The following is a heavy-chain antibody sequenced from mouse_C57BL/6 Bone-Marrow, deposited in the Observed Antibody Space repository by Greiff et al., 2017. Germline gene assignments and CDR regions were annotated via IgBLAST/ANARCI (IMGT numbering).Heavy chain of an antibody. V-gene: IGHV1-50*01. D-gene: IGHD2-4*01. Sequence: QVQLQQPGAELVKPGASVKLSCKASGYTFTSYWMQWVKQRPGQGLEWIGEIDPSDSYTNYNQKFKGKATLTVDTSSSTAYMQLSSLTSEDSAVYYCARTDYDVAWFAYWGQGTLVTVSA. J-gene: IGHJ3*01. CDR3: ARTDYDVAWFAY. CDR2: IDPSDSYT. CDR1: GYTFTSYW.